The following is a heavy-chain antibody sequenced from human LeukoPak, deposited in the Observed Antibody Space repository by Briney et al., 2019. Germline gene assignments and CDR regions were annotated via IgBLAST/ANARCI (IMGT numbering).Heavy chain of an antibody. Sequence: EASVKVSCKASGYTFNNYAMNWVRQAPGQGPEWMGWINTNTGNPTYAQGFTGRFVFSVDTSVSTAYLQISSLKAEDTAVYYCATSPGIAAPSGYYFDHWGQGTLVTVSS. D-gene: IGHD6-13*01. J-gene: IGHJ4*02. CDR2: INTNTGNP. CDR1: GYTFNNYA. CDR3: ATSPGIAAPSGYYFDH. V-gene: IGHV7-4-1*02.